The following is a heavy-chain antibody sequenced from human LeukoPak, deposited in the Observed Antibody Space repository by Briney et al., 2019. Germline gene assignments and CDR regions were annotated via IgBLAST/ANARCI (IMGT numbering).Heavy chain of an antibody. CDR1: GFTFSSYA. CDR3: AKLASDYVWGTYRPFDF. CDR2: VSGNGGST. D-gene: IGHD3-16*02. J-gene: IGHJ3*01. Sequence: GESLRLSCAASGFTFSSYAMSWVRQAPGKGLEWVSSVSGNGGSTYYADSVKGRFTISRDNPRNTMYLQMNSPRDEDTAVYYCAKLASDYVWGTYRPFDFWGQGTMVTVSS. V-gene: IGHV3-23*01.